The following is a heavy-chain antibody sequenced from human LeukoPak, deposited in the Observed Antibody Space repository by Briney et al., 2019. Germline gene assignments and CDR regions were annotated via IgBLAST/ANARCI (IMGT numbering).Heavy chain of an antibody. CDR1: GFTFSSYS. D-gene: IGHD3-10*01. CDR2: ISSSSSYI. CDR3: ARDPEFRYGEDPLDY. Sequence: GGSLRLSCAASGFTFSSYSMNWVRQAPGKGLEWVSSISSSSSYIYYADSVKGRFTISRDNAKNSLYLQMNSLRAEDTAVYYCARDPEFRYGEDPLDYWGQGTLVTVSS. J-gene: IGHJ4*02. V-gene: IGHV3-21*01.